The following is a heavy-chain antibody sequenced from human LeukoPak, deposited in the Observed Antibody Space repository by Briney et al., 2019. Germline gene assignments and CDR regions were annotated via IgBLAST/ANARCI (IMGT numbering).Heavy chain of an antibody. Sequence: KPSQTLSLTCTVSGGSISSGSYYWSWIRQPAGKGLEWIGRIYTSGSTNYNPSLKSRVTISVDTSKNQFSLKLSSVTAADTAVYYCARLPDYSPGRFWFDPWGQGTLVTVSS. J-gene: IGHJ5*02. V-gene: IGHV4-61*02. CDR2: IYTSGST. D-gene: IGHD3-16*01. CDR1: GGSISSGSYY. CDR3: ARLPDYSPGRFWFDP.